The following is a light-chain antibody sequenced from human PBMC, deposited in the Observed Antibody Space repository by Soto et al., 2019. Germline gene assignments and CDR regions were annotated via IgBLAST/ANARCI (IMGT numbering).Light chain of an antibody. CDR2: AAS. CDR3: QQYYSYAWT. V-gene: IGKV1-8*01. J-gene: IGKJ1*01. CDR1: QGISSY. Sequence: AIRITQSPSSFSASTGDRVTITCRASQGISSYLAWYQQKPGKAPKLLSYAASTLQSGVPSRFSGSGSGTDFTLTISCLQSEDFATYYCQQYYSYAWTFGQGTKVEIK.